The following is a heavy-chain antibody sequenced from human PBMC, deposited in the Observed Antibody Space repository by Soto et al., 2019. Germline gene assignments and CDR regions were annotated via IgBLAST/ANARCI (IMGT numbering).Heavy chain of an antibody. CDR2: IYHSGST. CDR3: ASRLYDILTGYSGPFDY. Sequence: SETLSLTCAVSGYSISSGYYWGWIRQPPGKGLEWIGSIYHSGSTYYNPSLKSRVTISVDTSKNQFSLKLSSVTAADTAVYYCASRLYDILTGYSGPFDYWGQGTLVTVSS. CDR1: GYSISSGYY. J-gene: IGHJ4*02. V-gene: IGHV4-38-2*01. D-gene: IGHD3-9*01.